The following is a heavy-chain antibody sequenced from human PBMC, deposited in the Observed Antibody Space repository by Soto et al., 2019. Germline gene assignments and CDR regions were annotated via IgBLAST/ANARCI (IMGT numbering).Heavy chain of an antibody. CDR1: GFTFTNFA. CDR2: ISVSGDGT. V-gene: IGHV3-23*01. D-gene: IGHD1-26*01. Sequence: GGSLRLSCAASGFTFTNFALTWVRQAPGKGLEWVSFISVSGDGTYYADSVKGRFTISRDNSKNTLYLQMNSLRAEDTAVYYCATVSGGSPYHCLDVWGKGTTVTVSS. J-gene: IGHJ6*03. CDR3: ATVSGGSPYHCLDV.